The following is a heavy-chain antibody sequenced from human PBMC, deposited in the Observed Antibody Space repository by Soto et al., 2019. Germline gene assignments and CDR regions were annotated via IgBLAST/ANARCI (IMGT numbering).Heavy chain of an antibody. CDR2: TSHSGIT. V-gene: IGHV4-34*01. D-gene: IGHD3-3*01. J-gene: IGHJ6*02. CDR3: ARGDCDFWSGYCRGPRADV. Sequence: SETLSLTCAVYCESFSGYYYTWILHPPGKGLEWIGETSHSGITNYNPSLKSRVTISVDTSSNQFSLNLTSVTAADTAVYYCARGDCDFWSGYCRGPRADVWGQGTTVTVSS. CDR1: CESFSGYY.